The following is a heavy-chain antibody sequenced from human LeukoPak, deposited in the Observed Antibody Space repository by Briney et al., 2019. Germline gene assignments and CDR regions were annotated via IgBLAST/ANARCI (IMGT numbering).Heavy chain of an antibody. CDR2: IKSKTDGGTT. CDR3: ARVARGDYYYYYMDV. CDR1: GFTFSNAW. V-gene: IGHV3-15*05. Sequence: GGSLRLSCAASGFTFSNAWMSWVRQAPGKGLEWVGRIKSKTDGGTTDYAAPVKGRFTISRDNAKNTLYLQMNSLRAEDTALYYCARVARGDYYYYYMDVWGKGTTVTVSS. J-gene: IGHJ6*03. D-gene: IGHD3-10*01.